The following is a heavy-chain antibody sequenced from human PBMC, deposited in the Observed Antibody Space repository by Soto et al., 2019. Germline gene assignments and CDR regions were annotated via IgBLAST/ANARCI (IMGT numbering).Heavy chain of an antibody. V-gene: IGHV3-21*01. D-gene: IGHD2-15*01. Sequence: EVQLVESGGGLVKPGGSLRLSCAASGFTFSSYSMNWVRQAPGKGLEWVSSISSSSSYIYYADSVKGRFTISRDNAKNSLYLQMNSLRAEDTAVYYCARDGPGSYSIHFLDYWGQGTLVTVSS. CDR3: ARDGPGSYSIHFLDY. CDR1: GFTFSSYS. J-gene: IGHJ4*02. CDR2: ISSSSSYI.